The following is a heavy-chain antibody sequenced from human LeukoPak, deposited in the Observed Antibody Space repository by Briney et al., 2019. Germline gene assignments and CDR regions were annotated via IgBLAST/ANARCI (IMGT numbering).Heavy chain of an antibody. V-gene: IGHV5-51*01. CDR2: IYPGDSDT. Sequence: GESLKIFCKGSGYSFTSYWIGWVRQMPGKGLEWMGIIYPGDSDTRYSPSFQGQVTISADKSISTAYLQWSSLKASDTAMYYCARHNYGGNSWHYFDYWGQGTLVTVSS. J-gene: IGHJ4*02. CDR3: ARHNYGGNSWHYFDY. CDR1: GYSFTSYW. D-gene: IGHD4-23*01.